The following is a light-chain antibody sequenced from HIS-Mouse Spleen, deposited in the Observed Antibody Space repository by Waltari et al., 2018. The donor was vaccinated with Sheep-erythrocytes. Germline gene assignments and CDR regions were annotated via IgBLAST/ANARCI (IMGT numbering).Light chain of an antibody. CDR2: DVS. CDR3: CSYAGSYNHV. J-gene: IGLJ1*01. CDR1: SSDVGGYNH. Sequence: QSALTQPRSLSGSPGQSVTISCTGTSSDVGGYNHVSWYQQHPGKAPKLMIYDVSKRPSGVPDRFSGSKSGNTASLTISGLQAEDEADYYCCSYAGSYNHVFATGTKVTVL. V-gene: IGLV2-11*01.